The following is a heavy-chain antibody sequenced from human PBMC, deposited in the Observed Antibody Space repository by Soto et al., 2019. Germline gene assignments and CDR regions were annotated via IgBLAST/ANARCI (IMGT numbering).Heavy chain of an antibody. CDR2: MNPNSGNT. CDR3: ARGRRITRIVVVITTFGY. Sequence: QVQLVQSGAEVKKPGASVKVSCKASGYTFTSYDINWVRQATGQGLEWMGWMNPNSGNTGYAQKFQGRVTMTRNTSISTAYMELSSLRSEDTAVYYCARGRRITRIVVVITTFGYWGQGTLVTVSS. J-gene: IGHJ4*02. V-gene: IGHV1-8*01. D-gene: IGHD3-22*01. CDR1: GYTFTSYD.